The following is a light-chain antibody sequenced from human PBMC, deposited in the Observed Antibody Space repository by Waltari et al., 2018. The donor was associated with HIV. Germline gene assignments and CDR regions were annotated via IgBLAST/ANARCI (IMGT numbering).Light chain of an antibody. V-gene: IGLV7-46*01. J-gene: IGLJ3*02. CDR1: TGSVSKNHY. CDR2: DTE. Sequence: QVVVTQEPSLSVSPGGTVTVTCASVTGSVSKNHYTHWIQLKPGQAPRTLIYDTEKRHPWTLGRLAGSLIGGRAALMLAGALPDDEADYYCLLSYSGVRVFGGGTKLTV. CDR3: LLSYSGVRV.